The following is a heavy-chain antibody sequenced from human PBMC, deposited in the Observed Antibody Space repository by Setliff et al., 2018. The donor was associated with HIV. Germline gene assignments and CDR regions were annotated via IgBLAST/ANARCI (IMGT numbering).Heavy chain of an antibody. J-gene: IGHJ5*02. Sequence: SETLSLTCTVSGGSISSGDYYWSWIRQLPGKGLEWIGYMYYNGSTYSNPSLKSRVTVSQYTSKNQFSLKLSSVTAADTAVYYCARDVRRNHCSSTSCYARDNWFDPWGQGIQVTVSS. CDR1: GGSISSGDYY. CDR2: MYYNGST. D-gene: IGHD2-2*01. CDR3: ARDVRRNHCSSTSCYARDNWFDP. V-gene: IGHV4-31*03.